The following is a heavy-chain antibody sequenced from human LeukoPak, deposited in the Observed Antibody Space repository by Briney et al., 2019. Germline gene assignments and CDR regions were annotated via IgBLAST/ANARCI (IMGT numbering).Heavy chain of an antibody. CDR3: AKDNAYYYADY. CDR1: GFIFSTYG. D-gene: IGHD3-10*01. CDR2: IWYDGSEK. J-gene: IGHJ4*02. Sequence: PGGSLRLSCAASGFIFSTYGMHWVRQAPGKGLEWVSFIWYDGSEKKYADSVKGRFTVSRDNSKNTVYLQMNSLRAEDTAMYHCAKDNAYYYADYWGQGTLVTVSS. V-gene: IGHV3-30*02.